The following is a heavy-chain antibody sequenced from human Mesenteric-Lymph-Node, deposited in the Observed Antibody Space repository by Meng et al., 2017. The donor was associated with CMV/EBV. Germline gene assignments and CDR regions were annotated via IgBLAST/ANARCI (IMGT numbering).Heavy chain of an antibody. Sequence: GESLKISCVASGFTLSDYWMSWVRQAPGKGLEWVGNIKQDGSEKYYVDSVKGRFTISRDNAKNSLYLQMNSLRAEDTAVYYCARAIAAQHWGQGTLVTVS. CDR3: ARAIAAQH. J-gene: IGHJ4*02. CDR1: GFTLSDYW. D-gene: IGHD6-6*01. V-gene: IGHV3-7*04. CDR2: IKQDGSEK.